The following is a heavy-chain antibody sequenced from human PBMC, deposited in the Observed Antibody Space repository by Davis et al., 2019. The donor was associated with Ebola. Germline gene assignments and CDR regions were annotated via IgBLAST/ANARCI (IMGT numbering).Heavy chain of an antibody. J-gene: IGHJ5*02. Sequence: MPSETLSLTCTVSGGSVSSGSYYWSWIRQPPGKGLEWIGCIYYSGSTNYNPSLKSRVTILVDTSKNQFSLKLSSVTAADTAVYFCARDGRGYDTSGYFLNWFDPWGQGTLVTVSS. CDR2: IYYSGST. D-gene: IGHD3-22*01. CDR1: GGSVSSGSYY. V-gene: IGHV4-61*01. CDR3: ARDGRGYDTSGYFLNWFDP.